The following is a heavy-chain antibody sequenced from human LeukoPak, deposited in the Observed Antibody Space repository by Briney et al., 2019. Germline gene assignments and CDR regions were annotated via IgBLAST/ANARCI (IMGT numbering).Heavy chain of an antibody. D-gene: IGHD3-10*02. V-gene: IGHV3-7*01. J-gene: IGHJ6*04. CDR1: GFTFTSDW. CDR2: INQDGSMK. CDR3: AELGITMIGGV. Sequence: GGSLRLSCAASGFTFTSDWMNWVRQAPGKGLEWVASINQDGSMKYYVDSVKGRFTISRDNAKNSLYLQMNSLTAEDTAVYYCAELGITMIGGVWGKGTTVTISS.